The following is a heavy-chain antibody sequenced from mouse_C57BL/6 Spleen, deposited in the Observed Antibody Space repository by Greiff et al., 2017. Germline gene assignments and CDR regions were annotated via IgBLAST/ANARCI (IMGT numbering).Heavy chain of an antibody. J-gene: IGHJ3*01. CDR2: IHPNSGST. CDR3: ARSGSNYTFAY. CDR1: GYSFTSYW. V-gene: IGHV1-64*01. Sequence: QVQLQQPGAELVKPGASVKLSCKASGYSFTSYWLHWVKQRPGQGLEWIGMIHPNSGSTNYNEKFKSKATLTVDKSYSTAYMQLSSLTSEDSAVYYCARSGSNYTFAYWGQGTLVTVSA. D-gene: IGHD2-5*01.